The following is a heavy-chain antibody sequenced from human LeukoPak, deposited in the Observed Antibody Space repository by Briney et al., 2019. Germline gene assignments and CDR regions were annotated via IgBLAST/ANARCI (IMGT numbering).Heavy chain of an antibody. D-gene: IGHD3-10*01. CDR3: AKGRTYYGSGGYYQNYYYYMDV. V-gene: IGHV3-30*18. CDR1: GFTFSDYG. J-gene: IGHJ6*03. CDR2: ISYDGSNK. Sequence: GGSLRLSCAASGFTFSDYGMHWVRQAPGKGLEWVAVISYDGSNKYYADSVKGQFTISRDNSKNTLYLQMNSLRAEDTAVYYCAKGRTYYGSGGYYQNYYYYMDVWGKGTTVTVSS.